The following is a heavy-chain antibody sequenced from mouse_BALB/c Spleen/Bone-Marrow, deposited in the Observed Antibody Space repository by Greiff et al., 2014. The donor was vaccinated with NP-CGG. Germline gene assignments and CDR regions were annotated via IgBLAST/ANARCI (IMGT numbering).Heavy chain of an antibody. CDR3: ARDYYGSSSFAY. J-gene: IGHJ3*01. CDR2: IYPGNVNT. CDR1: GYTFTSYY. Sequence: LQESGPELVKPGASVRISCKASGYTFTSYYIHWVKQRPGQGLEWIGWIYPGNVNTKYNEKFKGKATLTADKSSSTAYMQLSSLTSEDSAVYFCARDYYGSSSFAYWGQGTLVTVPA. V-gene: IGHV1S56*01. D-gene: IGHD1-1*01.